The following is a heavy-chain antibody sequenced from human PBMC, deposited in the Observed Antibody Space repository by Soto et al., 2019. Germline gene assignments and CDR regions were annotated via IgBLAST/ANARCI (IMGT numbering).Heavy chain of an antibody. V-gene: IGHV1-2*04. CDR2: INPNSGGT. CDR3: ARVGYCSGGSCYSGAFDI. Sequence: ASVKVSCKASGYTFTGYYMHWVRQAPGQGLEWMGWINPNSGGTNYAQKFQGWVTMTRDTSISTAYMELSRLRSDDTAVYYCARVGYCSGGSCYSGAFDIWGQGTMVTVSS. CDR1: GYTFTGYY. D-gene: IGHD2-15*01. J-gene: IGHJ3*02.